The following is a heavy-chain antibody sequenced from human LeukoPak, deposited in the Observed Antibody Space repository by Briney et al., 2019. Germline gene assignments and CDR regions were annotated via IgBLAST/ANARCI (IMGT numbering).Heavy chain of an antibody. CDR1: GFTFSSYW. J-gene: IGHJ5*02. D-gene: IGHD4-17*01. CDR3: ARGVNGDSRFDP. CDR2: ISSGGSNT. Sequence: GGSLRLSCAASGFTFSSYWMHWVRQAPGKGLVWVSRISSGGSNTRYADSVKGRFTISRDNAKKTLYLQMNSLRAEDTAVYYCARGVNGDSRFDPWGQGTLVTVSS. V-gene: IGHV3-74*01.